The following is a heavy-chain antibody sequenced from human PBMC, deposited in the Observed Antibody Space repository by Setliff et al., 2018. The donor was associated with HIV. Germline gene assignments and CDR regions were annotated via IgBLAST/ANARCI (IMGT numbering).Heavy chain of an antibody. J-gene: IGHJ6*02. CDR2: INWNGGST. CDR1: GFTFDDYA. V-gene: IGHV3-20*04. CDR3: SRMSGPLGSTWSREDV. Sequence: AGGSLRLSCAASGFTFDDYAMHWVRQAPGKGLEWVSGINWNGGSTGYADSVKGRFDISRDNSKNTLFLQMSSLRIEDTAVYFCSRMSGPLGSTWSREDVWGQGTKVTVSS. D-gene: IGHD6-13*01.